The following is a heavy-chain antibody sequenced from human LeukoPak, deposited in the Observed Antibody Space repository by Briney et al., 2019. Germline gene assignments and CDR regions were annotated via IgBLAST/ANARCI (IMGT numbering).Heavy chain of an antibody. V-gene: IGHV3-23*01. J-gene: IGHJ4*02. CDR1: GFTFSSYA. Sequence: GGSLRLSCAASGFTFSSYAMSWVRQAPGKGLEWVSAISGSGGSTYYADSVKGRFTIARDNSKNTLYLQMNSLRAEDTAVYYCAKDQPSIAARLYYFDYWGQGTLVTVSS. CDR2: ISGSGGST. CDR3: AKDQPSIAARLYYFDY. D-gene: IGHD6-6*01.